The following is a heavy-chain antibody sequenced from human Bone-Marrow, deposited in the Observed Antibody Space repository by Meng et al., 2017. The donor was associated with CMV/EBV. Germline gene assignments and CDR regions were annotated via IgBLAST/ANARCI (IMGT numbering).Heavy chain of an antibody. CDR3: ARSHDFWSGLPLHY. Sequence: GESLKISCAASGFTFSSYAMHWVRQAPGKGLEWVAVISYDGSNKYYADSVKGRFTISRDNSKNTLYLQMNSLRAEDTAVYYCARSHDFWSGLPLHYWGQGTLVTVSS. CDR2: ISYDGSNK. V-gene: IGHV3-30*04. J-gene: IGHJ4*02. D-gene: IGHD3-3*01. CDR1: GFTFSSYA.